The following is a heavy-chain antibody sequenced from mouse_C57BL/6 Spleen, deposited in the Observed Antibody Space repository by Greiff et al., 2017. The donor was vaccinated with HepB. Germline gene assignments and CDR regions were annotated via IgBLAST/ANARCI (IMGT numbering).Heavy chain of an antibody. Sequence: QVQLQQPGAELVKPGASVKMSCKASGYTFTSYWITWVKQRPGQGLEWIGDIYPGSGSTNYNEKFKSKATLTVDTSSSTAYMQLSSLTSEDSAVYYCARFNWGREYFDYWGQGTTLTVSS. CDR1: GYTFTSYW. J-gene: IGHJ2*01. CDR2: IYPGSGST. V-gene: IGHV1-55*01. D-gene: IGHD4-1*02. CDR3: ARFNWGREYFDY.